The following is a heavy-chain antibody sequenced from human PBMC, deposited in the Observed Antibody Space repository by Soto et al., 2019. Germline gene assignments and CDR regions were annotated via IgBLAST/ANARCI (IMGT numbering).Heavy chain of an antibody. CDR1: GYSISSGYY. Sequence: TLSLTCAVSGYSISSGYYWGWIRQPPGKGLEWIGSIYHSGSTYYNPSLKSRVTISVDTSKNQFSLKLSSVTAADTAVYYCARSSSFDYWGQGTLVTVSS. V-gene: IGHV4-38-2*01. D-gene: IGHD6-6*01. CDR2: IYHSGST. CDR3: ARSSSFDY. J-gene: IGHJ4*02.